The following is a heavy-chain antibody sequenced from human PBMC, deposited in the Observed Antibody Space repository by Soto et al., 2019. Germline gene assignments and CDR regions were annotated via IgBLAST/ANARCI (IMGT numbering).Heavy chain of an antibody. V-gene: IGHV1-18*04. Sequence: ASVKGSCKGSGYSFTSYGISWVRRAPGQGVEWMGWISAYNGNTNYAKKLQGRVTMTTDTSTSTAYMELRSLRSDDTAVYYCARGAYYDFWSGYHSNNWFDPWGQGTLVTVSS. J-gene: IGHJ5*02. CDR1: GYSFTSYG. CDR3: ARGAYYDFWSGYHSNNWFDP. CDR2: ISAYNGNT. D-gene: IGHD3-3*01.